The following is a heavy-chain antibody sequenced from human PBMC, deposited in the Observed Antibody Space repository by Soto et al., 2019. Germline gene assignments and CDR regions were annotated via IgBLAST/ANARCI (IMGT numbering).Heavy chain of an antibody. CDR1: GGTFSSYA. D-gene: IGHD1-26*01. V-gene: IGHV1-69*06. J-gene: IGHJ6*02. Sequence: ASVKVSCKASGGTFSSYAISWVRQAPGQGLEWMGGIIPIFGTANYAQKFQGRVTITADKSTSTAYMELSSLRSEDTAVYYCARVRGGDYYYYGMDVWGQGTTVTVYS. CDR3: ARVRGGDYYYYGMDV. CDR2: IIPIFGTA.